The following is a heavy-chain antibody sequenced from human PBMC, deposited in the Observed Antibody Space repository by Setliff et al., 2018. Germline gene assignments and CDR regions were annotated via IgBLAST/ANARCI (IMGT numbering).Heavy chain of an antibody. V-gene: IGHV1-2*04. J-gene: IGHJ5*02. CDR1: GYTFRNYA. Sequence: GASVKVSCKASGYTFRNYAFAWVRQAPGQGLEWMGWINPNSGGTNYAQKFRGWVTMTRDTSISTAYMELSRLRSDDTAVYYCARDSGYYYDSSGRNWFDPWGQGTLVTVSS. D-gene: IGHD3-22*01. CDR2: INPNSGGT. CDR3: ARDSGYYYDSSGRNWFDP.